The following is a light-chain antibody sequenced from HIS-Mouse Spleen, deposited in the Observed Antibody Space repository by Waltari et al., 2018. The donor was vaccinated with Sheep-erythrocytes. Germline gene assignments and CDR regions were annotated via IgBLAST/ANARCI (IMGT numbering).Light chain of an antibody. CDR3: QQYGSSPGT. CDR1: QSVSSY. V-gene: IGKV3-20*01. CDR2: GAS. J-gene: IGKJ1*01. Sequence: EIVLTQSPATLSLSPGERATLSCRTSQSVSSYLAWYQQNPGQAPRLLIYGASSRATGIPDRFSGSGSGTDFTLTISRLEPEDFAVYYCQQYGSSPGTFGQGAKVEIK.